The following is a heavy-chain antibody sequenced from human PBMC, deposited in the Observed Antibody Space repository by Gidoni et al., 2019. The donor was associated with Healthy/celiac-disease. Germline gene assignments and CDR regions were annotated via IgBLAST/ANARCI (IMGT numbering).Heavy chain of an antibody. CDR2: IRSKAYGGTT. V-gene: IGHV3-49*04. J-gene: IGHJ4*02. CDR1: VFTFGDFA. Sequence: EVQLVVSGVGLVQPGRSLRLYCTASVFTFGDFAMSWVRQAPGKGLDWVGFIRSKAYGGTTEYDASVKGIFTISRDDSKSIAYLQMNSLKTEDTAVYYCTRPFYDFWSGYYWGYFDYWGQGTLVTVSS. CDR3: TRPFYDFWSGYYWGYFDY. D-gene: IGHD3-3*01.